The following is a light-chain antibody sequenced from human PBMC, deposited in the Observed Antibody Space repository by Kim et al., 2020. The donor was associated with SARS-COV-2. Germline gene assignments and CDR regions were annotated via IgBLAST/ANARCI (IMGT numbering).Light chain of an antibody. V-gene: IGLV1-40*01. CDR1: SSNIGAGYG. CDR3: QSYDSSLSGSV. Sequence: MVTSACTGSSSNIGAGYGVHWYQQLPGTAHKLLIYGNSNRPSGVPDRFSGSKSGTSASLAITGLQAEDEADYYCQSYDSSLSGSVFGGGTQLTVL. CDR2: GNS. J-gene: IGLJ3*02.